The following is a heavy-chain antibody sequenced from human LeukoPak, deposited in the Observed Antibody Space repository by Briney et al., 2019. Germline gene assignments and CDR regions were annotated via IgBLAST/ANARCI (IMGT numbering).Heavy chain of an antibody. Sequence: SETLSLSCAVYGGSFSGYYWSWIRHPTGKALESIGEINHSGSTNYNPSLKSRVTISVDTSKNQFSLKLSSVSAADTAVYYCARGCLHYDFWSGYYTGGWFDPWGQGTLVTVSS. J-gene: IGHJ5*02. D-gene: IGHD3-3*01. CDR2: INHSGST. V-gene: IGHV4-34*01. CDR1: GGSFSGYY. CDR3: ARGCLHYDFWSGYYTGGWFDP.